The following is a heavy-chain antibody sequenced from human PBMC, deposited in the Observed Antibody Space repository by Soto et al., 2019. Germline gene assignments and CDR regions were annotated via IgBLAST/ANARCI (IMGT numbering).Heavy chain of an antibody. CDR2: ISAYNGNT. J-gene: IGHJ4*02. V-gene: IGHV1-18*01. D-gene: IGHD6-13*01. CDR3: AREISSSWFDY. Sequence: ASVKVSCKASCYTFTIYGGSWGRQAPRQGLEWMGWISAYNGNTNYAQKVQGWVTITRDTSISTMYMELSRLRSDDTAVYYCAREISSSWFDYWGQGTLVTVSS. CDR1: CYTFTIYG.